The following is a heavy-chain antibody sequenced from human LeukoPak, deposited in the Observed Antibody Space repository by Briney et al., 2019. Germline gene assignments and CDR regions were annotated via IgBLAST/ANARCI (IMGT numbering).Heavy chain of an antibody. Sequence: GASVKVSCKAAGYTFTSYAMHWVRQAPGQRLEWMGWINAGNGSTKYSQKFQGRVTITRDTSASTAYMELSSLRSEDTAVYYCARVNGIAAAAAGYWGQGTLVTVSS. V-gene: IGHV1-3*01. CDR2: INAGNGST. D-gene: IGHD6-13*01. CDR3: ARVNGIAAAAAGY. J-gene: IGHJ4*02. CDR1: GYTFTSYA.